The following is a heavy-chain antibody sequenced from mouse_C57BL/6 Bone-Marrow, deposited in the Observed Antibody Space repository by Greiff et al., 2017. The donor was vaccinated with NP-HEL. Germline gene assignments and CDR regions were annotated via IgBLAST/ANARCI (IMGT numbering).Heavy chain of an antibody. CDR1: GYAFSSSW. D-gene: IGHD1-1*01. V-gene: IGHV1-82*01. CDR3: ARGLRGDYFDY. J-gene: IGHJ2*01. Sequence: VQLQQSGPELVKPGASVKISCKASGYAFSSSWMNWVKQRPGKGLEWIGRIYPGDGDTNYNGKFKGKATLTADKSSSTAYMQLSSLTSEDSAVYFCARGLRGDYFDYWGQGTTLTVSS. CDR2: IYPGDGDT.